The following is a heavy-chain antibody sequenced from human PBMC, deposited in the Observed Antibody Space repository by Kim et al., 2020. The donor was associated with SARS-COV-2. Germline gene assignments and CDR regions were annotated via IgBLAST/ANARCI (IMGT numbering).Heavy chain of an antibody. D-gene: IGHD2-15*01. J-gene: IGHJ4*02. CDR2: ITDAGGRS. CDR3: ARWATPDYFDY. CDR1: GLTFSSNG. Sequence: GGSLRLSCIVSGLTFSSNGMIWVRQAPGKGLEWVSTITDAGGRSTYYADPVKGRFTISRDNSKNTLYLQMNSLRADDTAVYYCARWATPDYFDYWGQGILVTV. V-gene: IGHV3-23*01.